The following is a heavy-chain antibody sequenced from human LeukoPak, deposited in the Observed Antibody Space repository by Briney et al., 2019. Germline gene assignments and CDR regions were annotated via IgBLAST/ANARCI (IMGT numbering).Heavy chain of an antibody. CDR2: IYYSGST. CDR1: GGSISSYY. Sequence: SETPSLTCTVSGGSISSYYWSWIRQPPGKGLEWIGYIYYSGSTNYNPSLKSRVTISVDTSKNQFSLKLSSVTAADTAVYYCARSSGAVAGTNEYYFDYWGQGTLVTVSS. D-gene: IGHD6-19*01. J-gene: IGHJ4*02. CDR3: ARSSGAVAGTNEYYFDY. V-gene: IGHV4-59*01.